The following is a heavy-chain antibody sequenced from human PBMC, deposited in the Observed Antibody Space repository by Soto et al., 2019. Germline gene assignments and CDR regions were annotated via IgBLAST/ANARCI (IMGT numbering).Heavy chain of an antibody. CDR2: IIPIFGTA. V-gene: IGHV1-69*13. Sequence: SVKVSCKASGGTFSSYAISWVRQALGQGLEWMGGIIPIFGTANYAQKFQGRVTITADESTSTAYMELSSLRSEDTAVYYCARDPYVKFGMATPTGYYYYGMDVWGQGTTVTVSS. CDR1: GGTFSSYA. D-gene: IGHD3-16*01. J-gene: IGHJ6*02. CDR3: ARDPYVKFGMATPTGYYYYGMDV.